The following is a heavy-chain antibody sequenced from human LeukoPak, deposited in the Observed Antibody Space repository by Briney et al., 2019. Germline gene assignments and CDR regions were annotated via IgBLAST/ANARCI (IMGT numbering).Heavy chain of an antibody. Sequence: GGSLRLSCAASGFTFSSYGMHWVRKAPGKGLEWVAVIWYDGSNKYYADSVKGRFTISRDNSKNTLYLQMNSLRAEDTAVYYCAKEYYVANWFDPWGQGTLVTVSS. CDR1: GFTFSSYG. CDR2: IWYDGSNK. J-gene: IGHJ5*02. CDR3: AKEYYVANWFDP. V-gene: IGHV3-33*06. D-gene: IGHD3-10*02.